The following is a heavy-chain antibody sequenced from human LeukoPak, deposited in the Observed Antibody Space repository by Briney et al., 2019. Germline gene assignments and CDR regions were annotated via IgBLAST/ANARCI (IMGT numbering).Heavy chain of an antibody. CDR1: GGTFSSYA. CDR2: IIPIFGTA. Sequence: SVKVSCKASGGTFSSYAISWVRQAPGQGLERMGGIIPIFGTANYAQKFQGRVTITADKSTSTAYMELSSLRSEDTAVYYCARGGLLWFGELPRWFDPWGQGTLVTVSS. CDR3: ARGGLLWFGELPRWFDP. V-gene: IGHV1-69*06. J-gene: IGHJ5*02. D-gene: IGHD3-10*01.